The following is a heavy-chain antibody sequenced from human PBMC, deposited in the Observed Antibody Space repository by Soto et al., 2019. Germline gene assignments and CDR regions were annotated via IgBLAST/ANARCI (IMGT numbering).Heavy chain of an antibody. J-gene: IGHJ4*02. CDR3: ASRFGRWFDY. CDR2: IFYSGNT. CDR1: GGSITTNTYY. V-gene: IGHV4-39*01. D-gene: IGHD1-26*01. Sequence: QLQLQESGPGLVKPSETLSLTCTVSGGSITTNTYYWGWIRQSPGKGLEWIGNIFYSGNTYYNPSLXXRVTISVDTSTNQFSLKVTSVTAADTAVYYCASRFGRWFDYWGQGTLVTVSS.